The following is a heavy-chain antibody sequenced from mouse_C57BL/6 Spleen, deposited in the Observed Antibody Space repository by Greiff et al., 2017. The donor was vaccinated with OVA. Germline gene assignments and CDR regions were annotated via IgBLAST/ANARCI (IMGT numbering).Heavy chain of an antibody. D-gene: IGHD1-1*01. CDR1: GFTFSSYA. Sequence: VQLKESGEGLVKPGGSLKLSCAASGFTFSSYAMSWVRQTPEKRLEWVAYISSGGDYIYYADTVKGRFTISRDNARNTLYLQMSSLKSEDTAMYYCTRVFITTVVATDYYAMDYWGQGTSVTVSS. V-gene: IGHV5-9-1*02. J-gene: IGHJ4*01. CDR3: TRVFITTVVATDYYAMDY. CDR2: ISSGGDYI.